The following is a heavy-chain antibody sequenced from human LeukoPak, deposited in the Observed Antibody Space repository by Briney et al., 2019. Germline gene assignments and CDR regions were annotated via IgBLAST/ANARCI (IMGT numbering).Heavy chain of an antibody. CDR2: TYYRSKWYN. Sequence: SQTLSLTCAISGDSVSSNSATWNWIGQSPSRGLQGLGRTYYRSKWYNDYAVSVKSRITINPDTSKNQSCLQLNSVTPQDTAVYYCTRAGSYGDYWYFDLWGRGTLVTVSS. CDR3: TRAGSYGDYWYFDL. D-gene: IGHD1-26*01. V-gene: IGHV6-1*01. CDR1: GDSVSSNSAT. J-gene: IGHJ2*01.